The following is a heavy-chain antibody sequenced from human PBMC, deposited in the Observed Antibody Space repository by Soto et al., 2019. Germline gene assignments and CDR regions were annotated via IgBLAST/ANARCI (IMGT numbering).Heavy chain of an antibody. V-gene: IGHV1-46*03. CDR3: ARDLEERSSTSCYGYYMDV. Sequence: ASVKVSCKASGYSFTSYYMHWVRQAPGQGLEWMGIINPSGGSTSYAQKFQGRVTMTRDTSTSTVYMELSSLRSEDTAVYYCARDLEERSSTSCYGYYMDVWGKGTMVTVSS. D-gene: IGHD2-2*01. CDR1: GYSFTSYY. J-gene: IGHJ6*03. CDR2: INPSGGST.